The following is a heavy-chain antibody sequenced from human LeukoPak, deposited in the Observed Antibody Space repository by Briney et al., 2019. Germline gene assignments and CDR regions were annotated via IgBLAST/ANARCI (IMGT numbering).Heavy chain of an antibody. CDR2: ITASGTAM. D-gene: IGHD1-26*01. Sequence: GGSLRLSCAASGFTFSSYSVNWVRQAPGKGLEWVSHITASGTAMFYADSVKGRFTISRDNAKNSLYLQMNSLRDEDTAVYYCASSGSYRFDYWGQGTLVTVSS. V-gene: IGHV3-48*02. CDR1: GFTFSSYS. J-gene: IGHJ4*02. CDR3: ASSGSYRFDY.